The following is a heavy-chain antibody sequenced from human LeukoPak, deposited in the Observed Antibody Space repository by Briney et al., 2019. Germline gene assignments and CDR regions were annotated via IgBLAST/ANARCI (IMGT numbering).Heavy chain of an antibody. CDR2: IYPGDSNT. Sequence: GESLKISCEGSGYSFSNYLIGWVRQMPGKGLEWMGIIYPGDSNTKYNPSFQGQVTISADKSISTAYLQWSSLKASDTAMYYCARRGGLDYWGQGTVVTVSS. J-gene: IGHJ4*02. V-gene: IGHV5-51*01. CDR1: GYSFSNYL. D-gene: IGHD3-10*01. CDR3: ARRGGLDY.